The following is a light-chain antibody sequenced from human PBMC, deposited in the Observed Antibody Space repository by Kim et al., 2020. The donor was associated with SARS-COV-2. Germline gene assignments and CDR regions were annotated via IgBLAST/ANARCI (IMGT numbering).Light chain of an antibody. V-gene: IGKV4-1*01. CDR2: WAS. CDR3: QQYYNPPYT. CDR1: QSVLYSSNNNNY. J-gene: IGKJ2*01. Sequence: RATIKCKSSQSVLYSSNNNNYLAWYQQKPGQPPKLLIYWASTRESGVPDRFSGSGSGTDFTLTISSLQAEDVAVYYCQQYYNPPYTFGQGTKLEIK.